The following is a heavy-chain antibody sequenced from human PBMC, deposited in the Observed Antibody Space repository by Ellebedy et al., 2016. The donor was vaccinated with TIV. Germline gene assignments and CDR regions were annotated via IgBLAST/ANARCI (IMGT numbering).Heavy chain of an antibody. V-gene: IGHV1-18*04. CDR1: GYTFTSYG. J-gene: IGHJ6*02. CDR3: GRELGMGRGAMGV. Sequence: AASVKVSCKASGYTFTSYGISWVRQAPGQGLEWMGWISAYNGNTNYAQKFQGRASMTTDASTNTVHLELMSLNFDDTAVYYCGRELGMGRGAMGVWGQGTTVTVSS. CDR2: ISAYNGNT. D-gene: IGHD7-27*01.